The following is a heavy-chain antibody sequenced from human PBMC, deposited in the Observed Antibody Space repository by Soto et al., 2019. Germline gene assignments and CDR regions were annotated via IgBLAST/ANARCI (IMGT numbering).Heavy chain of an antibody. Sequence: PSETLSLTCSVSGGSISSSGYYCTWIRQHPGKGLEWIGYVYYSGSTYYNPSLKSRVTISVDTSRNQFSLNLRSVTAADTAMYYCARFHVSVLRGVLITSFFVDYWGQGTQVTVSS. CDR2: VYYSGST. V-gene: IGHV4-31*03. CDR1: GGSISSSGYY. J-gene: IGHJ4*02. CDR3: ARFHVSVLRGVLITSFFVDY. D-gene: IGHD3-10*01.